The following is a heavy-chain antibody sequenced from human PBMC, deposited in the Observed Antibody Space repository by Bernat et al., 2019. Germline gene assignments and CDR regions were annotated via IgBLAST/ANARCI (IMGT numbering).Heavy chain of an antibody. J-gene: IGHJ4*02. D-gene: IGHD2-15*01. Sequence: EVQLVESGGGLVQPGGSLRLSCAASGFTVSSNYMSWVRLAPGKGLEWVSVIYSGGSTYYADSVKGRFTISRHNSKNTLYLQMNSLRAEDTAVYYCARDRGYCSGGSCYGRSGYYSSWGQGTLVTVSS. CDR2: IYSGGST. CDR3: ARDRGYCSGGSCYGRSGYYSS. V-gene: IGHV3-53*04. CDR1: GFTVSSNY.